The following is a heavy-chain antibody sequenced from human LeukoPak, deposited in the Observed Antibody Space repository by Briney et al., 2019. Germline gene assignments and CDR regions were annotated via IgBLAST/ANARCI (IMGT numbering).Heavy chain of an antibody. J-gene: IGHJ3*02. CDR3: ASLAGGNSESGDAFDI. D-gene: IGHD4-23*01. Sequence: GSSVKVSCKASGYTFTSYYMDWVRQAPGQGLEWMGIINPSGGSTSYAQKFQGRVTMTRDMPTSTVYMELTSLRSEDTAVYYCASLAGGNSESGDAFDIWGQGTMVTVSS. V-gene: IGHV1-46*01. CDR1: GYTFTSYY. CDR2: INPSGGST.